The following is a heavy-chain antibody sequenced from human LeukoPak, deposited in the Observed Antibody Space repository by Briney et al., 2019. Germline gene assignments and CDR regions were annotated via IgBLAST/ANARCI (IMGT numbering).Heavy chain of an antibody. CDR1: GFTFSDYY. V-gene: IGHV3-7*01. D-gene: IGHD2-2*01. CDR3: ARAGYCSSTSCYYYYYYMDV. Sequence: GGSLRLSCAASGFTFSDYYMSWIRQAPGKGLEWVANIKQDGSEKYYVDSVKGRFTISRDNAKNSLYLQMNSLRAEDTAVYYCARAGYCSSTSCYYYYYYMDVWGKGTTVTVSS. CDR2: IKQDGSEK. J-gene: IGHJ6*03.